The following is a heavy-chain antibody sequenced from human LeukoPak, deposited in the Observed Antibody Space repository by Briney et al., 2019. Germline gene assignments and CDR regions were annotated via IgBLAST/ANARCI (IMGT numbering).Heavy chain of an antibody. CDR1: GFTFSSHW. CDR3: TRRVSATRWFDP. J-gene: IGHJ5*02. V-gene: IGHV3-74*01. Sequence: GGSQRLSCAASGFTFSSHWMHWVRQAPGKGLVWVSRISGDGSATIYADSVKGRFSISRDNAENTVYLQMNSLTVEDTAVYYCTRRVSATRWFDPWGQGTLVTVSS. D-gene: IGHD2-15*01. CDR2: ISGDGSAT.